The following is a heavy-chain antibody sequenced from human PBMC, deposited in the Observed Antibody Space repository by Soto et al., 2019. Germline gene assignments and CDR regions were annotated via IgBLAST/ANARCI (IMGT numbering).Heavy chain of an antibody. CDR3: VGLEGYDFDY. Sequence: QLRLQESGPGLVKPSETLSISCSVSGDSLSSSRYYWGWVRQPPGKGLEWIGSIYYSGSTHYKPSLKSRVTISADTSKKQFSLKLTSVTAADTAVYYCVGLEGYDFDYWGQGTLVTVSS. V-gene: IGHV4-39*01. D-gene: IGHD5-12*01. CDR2: IYYSGST. J-gene: IGHJ4*02. CDR1: GDSLSSSRYY.